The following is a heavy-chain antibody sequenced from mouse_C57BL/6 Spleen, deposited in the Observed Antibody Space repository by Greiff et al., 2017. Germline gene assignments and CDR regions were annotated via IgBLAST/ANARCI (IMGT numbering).Heavy chain of an antibody. Sequence: EVQLVESGGGLVKPGGSLKLSCAASGFTFSDYGMHWVRQAPEKGLEWVAYISRGSSTIYYADTVKGRFTISRDNAKNTLYLQITSLRSEDTAMYYCAKGYSFAYWGQGTLVTVSA. CDR2: ISRGSSTI. CDR1: GFTFSDYG. D-gene: IGHD3-2*02. V-gene: IGHV5-17*01. J-gene: IGHJ3*01. CDR3: AKGYSFAY.